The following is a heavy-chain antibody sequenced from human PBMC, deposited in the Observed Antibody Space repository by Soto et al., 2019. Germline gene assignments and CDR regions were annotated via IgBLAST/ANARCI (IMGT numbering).Heavy chain of an antibody. D-gene: IGHD6-6*01. V-gene: IGHV1-69*13. CDR3: AIEYSSSPPYYPIGY. Sequence: SVKLSCKASGGTFSSYSLSWVQQSPGQGLEWMGGIIPIFGTANYAQKFQGRVTITADESTSTAYMELSSLRSEDTAVYYCAIEYSSSPPYYPIGYWGQGTLVTVSS. CDR2: IIPIFGTA. J-gene: IGHJ4*02. CDR1: GGTFSSYS.